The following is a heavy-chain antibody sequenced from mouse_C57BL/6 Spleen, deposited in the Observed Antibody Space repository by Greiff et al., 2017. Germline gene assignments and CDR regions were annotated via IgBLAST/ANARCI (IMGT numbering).Heavy chain of an antibody. V-gene: IGHV1-80*01. CDR2: IYPGDGDT. D-gene: IGHD1-1*01. J-gene: IGHJ3*01. CDR3: AREGLTTVPFAY. CDR1: GYAFSSFW. Sequence: VKLVESGAELVKPGASVKISCKASGYAFSSFWMNWVKQRPGKGLEWIGQIYPGDGDTNYNGKFKGKATLTADKSSSTAYMQLSSLTSEDSAVYFCAREGLTTVPFAYWGQGTLVTVSA.